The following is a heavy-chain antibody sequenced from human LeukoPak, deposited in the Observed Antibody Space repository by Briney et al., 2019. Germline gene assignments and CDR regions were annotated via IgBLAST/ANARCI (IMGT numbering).Heavy chain of an antibody. Sequence: SETLSLTCTVSGGSISSYYWSWIRQPPGKGLEWIGYIYYSGSTSYNPSLKSRVTISVDTSKNQFSLKLSSVTAADTAVYYCARDPRDGDLSWFDPWGQGTLVTVSS. D-gene: IGHD4-17*01. J-gene: IGHJ5*02. CDR1: GGSISSYY. V-gene: IGHV4-59*01. CDR3: ARDPRDGDLSWFDP. CDR2: IYYSGST.